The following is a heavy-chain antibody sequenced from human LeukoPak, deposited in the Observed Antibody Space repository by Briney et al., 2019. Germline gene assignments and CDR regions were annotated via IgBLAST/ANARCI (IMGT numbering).Heavy chain of an antibody. D-gene: IGHD3-22*01. Sequence: ASVKVSCKASGYTFTSYYMHWVRQAPGQGLEWMGWINPNSGGTNYAQKFQGRVTMTRDTSISTAYMELSRLRSDDTAVYYCASSNYYDSSGYPYWGQGTLVTVSS. V-gene: IGHV1-2*02. CDR3: ASSNYYDSSGYPY. CDR1: GYTFTSYY. J-gene: IGHJ4*02. CDR2: INPNSGGT.